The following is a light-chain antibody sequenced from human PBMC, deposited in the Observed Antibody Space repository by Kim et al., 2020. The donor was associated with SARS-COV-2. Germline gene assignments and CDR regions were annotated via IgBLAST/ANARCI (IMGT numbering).Light chain of an antibody. CDR1: SSDVGGYKS. CDR2: DVS. J-gene: IGLJ2*01. CDR3: SSYTSSSTLI. Sequence: GHSSNISCTGSSSDVGGYKSVSWYQHHPGKAPKLMVFDVSKRPSGVSNRFSGSKSGSTASLTISGLQAEDEADYYCSSYTSSSTLIFGGGTQLTVL. V-gene: IGLV2-14*03.